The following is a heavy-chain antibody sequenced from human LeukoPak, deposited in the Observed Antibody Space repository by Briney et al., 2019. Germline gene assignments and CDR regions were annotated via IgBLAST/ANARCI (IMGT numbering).Heavy chain of an antibody. CDR2: INYSGST. D-gene: IGHD2-15*01. J-gene: IGHJ5*02. CDR3: AKGYCSGGSCYNWFDP. CDR1: GGSISSYL. V-gene: IGHV4-59*12. Sequence: SETLSLTCSVSGGSISSYLWSWIRQPPGKGLEWIGYINYSGSTNYNPPLKSRVTISVDTSKKQFSLRLSSVTAADTAVYYCAKGYCSGGSCYNWFDPWGQGTLVTVSS.